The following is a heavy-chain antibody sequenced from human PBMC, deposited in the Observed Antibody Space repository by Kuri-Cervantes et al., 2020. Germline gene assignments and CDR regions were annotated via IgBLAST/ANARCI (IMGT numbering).Heavy chain of an antibody. V-gene: IGHV3-21*01. D-gene: IGHD1-20*01. CDR3: ARMNNWSFDY. Sequence: GESLKISCAASGFTFSYYSMNWIRQAPGKGLEWVSSITSTGSHIYYADSVKGRFTISRDNAKNSLYLQMNSLRAEDTAVYYCARMNNWSFDYWGQGTLVTVSS. CDR1: GFTFSYYS. J-gene: IGHJ4*02. CDR2: ITSTGSHI.